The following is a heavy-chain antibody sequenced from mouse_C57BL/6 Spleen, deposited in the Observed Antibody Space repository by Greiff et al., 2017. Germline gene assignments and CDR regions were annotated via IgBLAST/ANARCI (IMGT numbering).Heavy chain of an antibody. CDR3: TRWITTVVADAMDY. CDR1: GYTFTDYG. CDR2: IDPETGGT. D-gene: IGHD1-1*01. Sequence: VQLQQSGAELVRPGASVTLSCKASGYTFTDYGMHWVKQTPVHGLEWIGAIDPETGGTAYNQKFKGKAILTADKSSSTAYMELRSLTSEDSAVYYCTRWITTVVADAMDYWGQGTSVTVSS. V-gene: IGHV1-15*01. J-gene: IGHJ4*01.